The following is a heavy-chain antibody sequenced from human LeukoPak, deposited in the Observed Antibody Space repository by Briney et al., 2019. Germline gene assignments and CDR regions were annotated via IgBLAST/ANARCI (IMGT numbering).Heavy chain of an antibody. CDR1: GFTFSDYY. CDR3: AGDLYDSSSPYYFDY. J-gene: IGHJ4*02. V-gene: IGHV3-11*01. Sequence: GGSLRLSCAASGFTFSDYYMSWLRQAPGKGLEWVSYISSSGSTIYYADSVKGRFTISRDNAKNSLYLQMNSLRAEDTAVYYCAGDLYDSSSPYYFDYWGQGTLVTVSS. CDR2: ISSSGSTI. D-gene: IGHD3-22*01.